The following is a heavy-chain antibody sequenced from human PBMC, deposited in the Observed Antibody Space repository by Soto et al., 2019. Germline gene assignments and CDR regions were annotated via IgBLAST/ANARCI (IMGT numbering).Heavy chain of an antibody. D-gene: IGHD3-22*01. CDR2: ISSSSSTI. V-gene: IGHV3-48*02. J-gene: IGHJ5*02. Sequence: EVQLVESGGGSVQPGGSLRLSCAASGLTFDTYSMNWVRQAPGKGLEWVSYISSSSSTIYYADSVKGRFTISRDNAKNSLFLQMNSLRDEDTAVYYCARGRGSSGYYHNWFDPWGQGTLVTVSS. CDR3: ARGRGSSGYYHNWFDP. CDR1: GLTFDTYS.